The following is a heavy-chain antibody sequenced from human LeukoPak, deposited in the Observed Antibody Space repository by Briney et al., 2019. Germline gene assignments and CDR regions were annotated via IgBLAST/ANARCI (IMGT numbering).Heavy chain of an antibody. D-gene: IGHD3-3*01. V-gene: IGHV3-23*01. CDR1: GFTFGTFA. CDR2: ITGDDST. CDR3: AKGHYDFRDY. Sequence: GGSLRLSCAASGFTFGTFAFSWVRQAPGKGLEWVSSITGDDSTNYADSVKGRFTISRDTSSNTLYLQMNSLRAEDTALYYCAKGHYDFRDYWGQGTLVTVSS. J-gene: IGHJ4*02.